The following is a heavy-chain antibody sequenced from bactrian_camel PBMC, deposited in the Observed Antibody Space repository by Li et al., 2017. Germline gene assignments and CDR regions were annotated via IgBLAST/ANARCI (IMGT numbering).Heavy chain of an antibody. J-gene: IGHJ6*01. V-gene: IGHV3S42*01. Sequence: VQLVESGGGSVQAGGSLRLSCVVSGDSSSDLCMGWWRQALGKDREGLAVLWIGGATTSYADSVKGRFIITRDKAKDLVYLQMNSLKPEDTAMYYCAARGPYCYTKLSVADFTYWGQGTQVTVS. D-gene: IGHD2*01. CDR3: AARGPYCYTKLSVADFTY. CDR1: GDSSSDLC. CDR2: LWIGGATT.